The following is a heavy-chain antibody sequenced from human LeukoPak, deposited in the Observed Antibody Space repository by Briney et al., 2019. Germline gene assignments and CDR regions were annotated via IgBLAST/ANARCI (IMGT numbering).Heavy chain of an antibody. CDR2: ISGSGGST. J-gene: IGHJ4*02. CDR1: GFTFSSYA. Sequence: GGSLRLPCAASGFTFSSYAMSWVRQAPGKGLEWVSAISGSGGSTYYADSVKGRFTISRDNSKNTLYLQMNSLRAEDTAVYYCAIQQQLADFDYWGQGTLVTVSS. D-gene: IGHD6-13*01. CDR3: AIQQQLADFDY. V-gene: IGHV3-23*01.